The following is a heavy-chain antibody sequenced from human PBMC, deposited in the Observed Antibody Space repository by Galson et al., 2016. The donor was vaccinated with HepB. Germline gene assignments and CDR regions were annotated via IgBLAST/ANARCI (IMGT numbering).Heavy chain of an antibody. V-gene: IGHV4-59*01. CDR1: GASISGYY. CDR2: IYYSGRT. J-gene: IGHJ6*02. D-gene: IGHD6-19*01. Sequence: SETLSLTCTVSGASISGYYLSWIRQPPGKGLEWIGYIYYSGRTNYNPSLKSRFTISVDTSKNQFSLKLSSVTAADTAVYYCARDDSGGWYGFHYGMDVWGQGTTVTVSS. CDR3: ARDDSGGWYGFHYGMDV.